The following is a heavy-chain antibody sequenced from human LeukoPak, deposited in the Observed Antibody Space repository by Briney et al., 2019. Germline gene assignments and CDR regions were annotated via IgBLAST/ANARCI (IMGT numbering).Heavy chain of an antibody. CDR2: INSDGSST. D-gene: IGHD2-15*01. V-gene: IGHV3-74*01. J-gene: IGHJ4*02. CDR1: EFTFSSYW. CDR3: ANGRGPNTAPTLDY. Sequence: GGSLRLSCAASEFTFSSYWRHWVRQAPGKGLVWFSRINSDGSSTSHADSVKGLFTISSDKAKNTLYLQLTSLRAEDTAIYYCANGRGPNTAPTLDYWGQGTLVTVSS.